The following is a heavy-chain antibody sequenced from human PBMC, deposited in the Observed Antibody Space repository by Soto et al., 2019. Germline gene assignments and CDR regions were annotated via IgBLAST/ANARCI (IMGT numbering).Heavy chain of an antibody. J-gene: IGHJ5*02. V-gene: IGHV1-69*13. CDR2: IIPLFGTA. D-gene: IGHD3-22*01. CDR3: ARSQDSSGYWNNCFDP. CDR1: GGTLSTYT. Sequence: ASVKVSCKASGGTLSTYTMTWVRQAPGQGLEWMGGIIPLFGTANYAQKFQGRVTITADESTSTVYMELSSLRSEDTAVYYCARSQDSSGYWNNCFDPWGQGTLVTVSS.